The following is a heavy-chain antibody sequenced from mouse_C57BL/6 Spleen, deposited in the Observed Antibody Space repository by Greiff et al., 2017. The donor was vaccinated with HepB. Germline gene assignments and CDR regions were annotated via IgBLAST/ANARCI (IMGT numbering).Heavy chain of an antibody. D-gene: IGHD2-12*01. V-gene: IGHV14-2*01. Sequence: VQLKQSGAELVKPGASVKLSCTASGFNIKDYYMHWVKQRTEQGLEWIGRIDPEDGETKYAPKFQGKATITEDTSSNTAYLQLSSLTSEDTAVYYCARGNGTYYTEGAMDYWGQGTSVTVSS. CDR3: ARGNGTYYTEGAMDY. CDR1: GFNIKDYY. J-gene: IGHJ4*01. CDR2: IDPEDGET.